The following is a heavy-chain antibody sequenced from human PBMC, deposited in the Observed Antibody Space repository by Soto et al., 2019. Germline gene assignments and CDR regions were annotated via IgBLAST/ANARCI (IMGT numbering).Heavy chain of an antibody. CDR3: AKRSSSSTFDY. CDR2: ISGSDDST. Sequence: PGESLKISCAASGFTFSSYAMSWVLQAPGKGLEWVSVISGSDDSTYYAESVKGRITINRDNSKNTLYLKMNNQRAEDTAVYYCAKRSSSSTFDYWGQGTLVTVSS. CDR1: GFTFSSYA. D-gene: IGHD6-6*01. J-gene: IGHJ4*02. V-gene: IGHV3-23*01.